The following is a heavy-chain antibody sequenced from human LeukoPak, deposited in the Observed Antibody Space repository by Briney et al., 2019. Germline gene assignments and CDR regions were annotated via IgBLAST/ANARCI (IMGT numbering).Heavy chain of an antibody. CDR1: GFTFTSSA. V-gene: IGHV1-18*01. J-gene: IGHJ6*02. CDR3: AANYDFWSGPPYGMDV. D-gene: IGHD3-3*01. CDR2: ISAYNGNT. Sequence: ASVKVSCKASGFTFTSSAVQWVRQAPGQGLEWMGWISAYNGNTNYAQKLQGRVTMTTDTSTSTAYMELRSLRSDDTAVYYCAANYDFWSGPPYGMDVWGQGTTVTVSS.